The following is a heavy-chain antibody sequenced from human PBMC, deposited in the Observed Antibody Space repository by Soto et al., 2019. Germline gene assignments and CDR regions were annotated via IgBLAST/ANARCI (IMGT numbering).Heavy chain of an antibody. V-gene: IGHV3-23*01. CDR2: INDNTSST. J-gene: IGHJ4*02. CDR3: ARDRPHKNGHGYYFDY. CDR1: GFTFSSYA. D-gene: IGHD2-8*01. Sequence: GGSLRLSCVASGFTFSSYAMSWVRQAPGKGLEWVSAINDNTSSTYYADSVKGRFTISRDNSKNTLYLQMNSLRAEDTAVYYCARDRPHKNGHGYYFDYWGQGTLVTVSS.